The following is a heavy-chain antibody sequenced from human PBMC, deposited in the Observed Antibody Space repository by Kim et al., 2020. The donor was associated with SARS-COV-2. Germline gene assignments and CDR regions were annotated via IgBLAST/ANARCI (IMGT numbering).Heavy chain of an antibody. Sequence: GGSLRLSCAASGFTFSAYSMNWVRQAPGKGLEWVPSINKNSRDKYFADSVKGRFTISRDNAKNSLYLEMNTLSAEDTAVYFCARVDGSGSYYRYWGQGTLGTVSS. D-gene: IGHD3-10*01. V-gene: IGHV3-21*01. CDR1: GFTFSAYS. CDR2: INKNSRDK. CDR3: ARVDGSGSYYRY. J-gene: IGHJ4*02.